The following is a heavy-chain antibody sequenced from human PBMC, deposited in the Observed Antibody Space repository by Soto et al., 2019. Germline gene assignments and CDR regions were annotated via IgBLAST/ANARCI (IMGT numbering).Heavy chain of an antibody. CDR3: ARVFKSPWVYYYYGMDV. D-gene: IGHD1-26*01. J-gene: IGHJ6*02. Sequence: LSLTCTVSGGSVSSGSYYWSWIRQPPGKGLEWIGYIYYSGSTNYNPSLKSRVTISVDTSKNQFSLKLSSVTAADTAVYYCARVFKSPWVYYYYGMDVWGQGTTVTVSS. CDR2: IYYSGST. CDR1: GGSVSSGSYY. V-gene: IGHV4-61*01.